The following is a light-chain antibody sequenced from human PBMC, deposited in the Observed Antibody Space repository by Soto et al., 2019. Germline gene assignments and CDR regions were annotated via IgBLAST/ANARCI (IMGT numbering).Light chain of an antibody. V-gene: IGKV3-15*01. CDR1: QTINRN. J-gene: IGKJ5*01. CDR2: AAS. CDR3: QQYNSWTSIT. Sequence: EILLTQSPATLSVSPGERATLSCRSSQTINRNLGWYQQKPGQAPRLLIFAASTRAPGIPARFSGSGSGTEFTPTISGLQSEDFAVYYCQQYNSWTSITFGQGTRLEVK.